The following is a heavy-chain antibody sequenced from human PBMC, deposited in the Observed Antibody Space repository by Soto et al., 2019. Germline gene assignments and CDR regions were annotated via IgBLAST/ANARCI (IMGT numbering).Heavy chain of an antibody. CDR3: ARDGAVYKAIQLGYYYYMDV. V-gene: IGHV3-48*01. D-gene: IGHD2-2*01. CDR1: GFTFSSYS. J-gene: IGHJ6*03. CDR2: ISSSSSTI. Sequence: GGSLRLSCAASGFTFSSYSMNWVRQAPGKGLEWVSYISSSSSTIYYADSVKGRFTISRDNAKNSLYLQMNSLRAEDTAVYYCARDGAVYKAIQLGYYYYMDVWGKGTTVTVSS.